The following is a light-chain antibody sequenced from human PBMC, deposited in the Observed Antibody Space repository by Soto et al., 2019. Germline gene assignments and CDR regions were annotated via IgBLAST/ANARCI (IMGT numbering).Light chain of an antibody. CDR2: AAS. CDR1: QGISSY. CDR3: QQLNSYPST. J-gene: IGKJ5*01. Sequence: DIQLTQSPSSLSASVGDKVTITCRASQGISSYLAWYQQKPGKAPKLLIYAASTLQSGVPSRFSGSGSGTDFTLTISSLQPEDFANYYCQQLNSYPSTFGQGTRQEIK. V-gene: IGKV1-9*01.